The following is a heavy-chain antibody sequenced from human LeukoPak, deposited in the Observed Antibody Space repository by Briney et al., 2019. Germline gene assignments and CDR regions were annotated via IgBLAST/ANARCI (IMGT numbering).Heavy chain of an antibody. CDR3: ARLSSFAFDI. D-gene: IGHD3-16*02. CDR1: GFPFSSYA. Sequence: GGSLRLSCAASGFPFSSYAMNWVRQAPGKGLEWVSVIAGSDGFTQYADSVKGRFTISRDNSKNTLYLQMNSLRAEDTAVYYCARLSSFAFDIWGQGTMVTVSS. CDR2: IAGSDGFT. V-gene: IGHV3-23*01. J-gene: IGHJ3*02.